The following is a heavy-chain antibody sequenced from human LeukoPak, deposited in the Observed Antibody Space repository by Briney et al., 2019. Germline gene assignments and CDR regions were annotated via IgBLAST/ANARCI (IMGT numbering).Heavy chain of an antibody. J-gene: IGHJ5*02. Sequence: SVKVSCKASGGTFSSYAISWVRQAPGQGLEWMGGITPIFGTANYAQKFQGRVTITADESTSTAYMELSSLRSEDTAVYYCARGHYDFWKEGFDPWGQGTLVTVSS. CDR2: ITPIFGTA. D-gene: IGHD3-3*01. V-gene: IGHV1-69*13. CDR3: ARGHYDFWKEGFDP. CDR1: GGTFSSYA.